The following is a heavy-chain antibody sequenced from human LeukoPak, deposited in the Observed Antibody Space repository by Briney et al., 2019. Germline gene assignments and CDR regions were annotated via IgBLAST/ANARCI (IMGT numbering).Heavy chain of an antibody. CDR1: GYTFPSYT. D-gene: IGHD6-13*01. CDR2: INAGNGNT. Sequence: ASVTVSCKASGYTFPSYTIHWVRQAPGQRLEWMGWINAGNGNTKYSQKFQGRVTITRDTSASTAYMELNSLRSEDTAVYYCARGDSSSWYAGDWFDPWGQGTLVTVSS. V-gene: IGHV1-3*01. CDR3: ARGDSSSWYAGDWFDP. J-gene: IGHJ5*02.